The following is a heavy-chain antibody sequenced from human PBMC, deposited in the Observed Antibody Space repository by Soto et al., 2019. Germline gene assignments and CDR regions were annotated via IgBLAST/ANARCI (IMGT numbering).Heavy chain of an antibody. V-gene: IGHV4-59*01. CDR2: NSYTGRP. CDR3: ARGGTYRSLLIRDRFDP. D-gene: IGHD6-13*01. CDR1: GGSISNFY. Sequence: SGPLSLTCTGPGGSISNFYWSWIRQTQRKGLEWIGYNSYTGRPNYTPSLRSRVTISVDTSKNQVSLKLSSATAADTAVYFCARGGTYRSLLIRDRFDPWGQGTLVTVSS. J-gene: IGHJ5*02.